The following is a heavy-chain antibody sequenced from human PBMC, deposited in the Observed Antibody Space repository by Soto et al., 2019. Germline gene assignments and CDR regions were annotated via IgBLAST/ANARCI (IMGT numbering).Heavy chain of an antibody. CDR3: IQSRCGGDCLQSYASHYYYGMDV. CDR1: GFSLSTSGVG. Sequence: QITLKESGPTLVKPTQTLTLTCTFSGFSLSTSGVGVGWIRQPPGKALEWLALIYWDDDKRYSPSLRSRLTIIKDTSKNQVVLPITNMDPVDTAPYYCIQSRCGGDCLQSYASHYYYGMDVWGQGTTVTVSS. D-gene: IGHD2-21*02. CDR2: IYWDDDK. J-gene: IGHJ6*02. V-gene: IGHV2-5*02.